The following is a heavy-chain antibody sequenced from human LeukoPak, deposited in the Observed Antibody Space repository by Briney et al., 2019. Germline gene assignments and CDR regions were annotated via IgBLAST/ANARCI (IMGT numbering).Heavy chain of an antibody. CDR2: IWYDGSNK. V-gene: IGHV3-33*01. Sequence: QPGRSLRLSCAASGFTFSSYGMHWVRQAPGKGLEWVAVIWYDGSNKYYADSVKGRFTISRDNSKNTLYLQMNRLRAEDTAVYYCARDGGLSTNFDYWGQGTLVTVSS. CDR1: GFTFSSYG. J-gene: IGHJ4*02. CDR3: ARDGGLSTNFDY. D-gene: IGHD2-15*01.